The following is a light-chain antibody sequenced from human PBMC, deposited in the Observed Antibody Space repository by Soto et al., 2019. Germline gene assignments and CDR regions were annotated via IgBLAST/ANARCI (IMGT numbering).Light chain of an antibody. CDR3: QQSYSTPFT. CDR2: AAS. V-gene: IGKV1-39*01. Sequence: DLQMTQSPSSLSASVGDRVTITCRASQSISSYLNWYQQKPGKAPKLLIYAASSLQSGVPSRFSGSGSETDFTLTISSLQPEDFATYYCQQSYSTPFTFGPGTKVDIK. J-gene: IGKJ3*01. CDR1: QSISSY.